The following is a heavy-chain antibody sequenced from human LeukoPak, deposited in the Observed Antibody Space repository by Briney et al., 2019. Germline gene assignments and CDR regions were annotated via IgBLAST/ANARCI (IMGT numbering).Heavy chain of an antibody. D-gene: IGHD5-18*01. CDR3: AREGYSYGYETLNYFDY. CDR1: GFTFSSYA. CDR2: ISYDGSNK. J-gene: IGHJ4*02. Sequence: PGRSLRLSCAASGFTFSSYAMHWVRQAPGKGLEWVAVISYDGSNKYYADSVKGRFTISRDNSKNTLYLQMNSLRAEATAVYYCAREGYSYGYETLNYFDYWGQGTLVTVSS. V-gene: IGHV3-30-3*01.